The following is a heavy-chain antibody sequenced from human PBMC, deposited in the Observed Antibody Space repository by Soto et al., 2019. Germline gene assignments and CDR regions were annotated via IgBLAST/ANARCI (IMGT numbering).Heavy chain of an antibody. J-gene: IGHJ6*02. CDR3: ARDGRFPYYDMDV. CDR2: IYSGGYT. V-gene: IGHV3-66*01. D-gene: IGHD3-16*01. Sequence: EVPLEESGGGLVQPGGSLRLSCAASGFTVGSNYMSWVRQAPGRGLEWVSVIYSGGYTYYADSVKDRFTISRDNSKNTLYLQMNSLRVEDTGVYYCARDGRFPYYDMDVWGQGTTVTVSS. CDR1: GFTVGSNY.